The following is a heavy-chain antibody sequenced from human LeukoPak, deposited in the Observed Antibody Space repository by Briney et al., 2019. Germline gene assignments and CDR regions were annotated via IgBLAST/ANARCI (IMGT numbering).Heavy chain of an antibody. V-gene: IGHV3-21*01. CDR2: ISSSSIYI. CDR1: GFTFSSYS. Sequence: AGGSLRLSCAASGFTFSSYSMNWVRQAPGKGLEWVSSISSSSIYIYYADSVKGRFTISRDNSKNTLYLQMNSLRAEDTAVYYCARQGEIVPIATAIRGSWFDPWGQGTLVTVSS. J-gene: IGHJ5*02. CDR3: ARQGEIVPIATAIRGSWFDP. D-gene: IGHD2-2*02.